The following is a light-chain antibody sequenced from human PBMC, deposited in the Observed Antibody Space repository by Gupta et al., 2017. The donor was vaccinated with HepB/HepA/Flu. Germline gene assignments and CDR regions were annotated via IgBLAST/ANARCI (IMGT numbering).Light chain of an antibody. V-gene: IGLV10-54*04. Sequence: QAGLTQPPSVSKGLRQTATFTCTGNSNNVGNQGAAWLQQHQGHPPKLLFYRNSNRPSGISERFSASRSGNTASLTIIRLQPEDEADYYCSAWDSSLSEVVFGGGTRLTVL. CDR2: RNS. CDR3: SAWDSSLSEVV. CDR1: SNNVGNQG. J-gene: IGLJ3*02.